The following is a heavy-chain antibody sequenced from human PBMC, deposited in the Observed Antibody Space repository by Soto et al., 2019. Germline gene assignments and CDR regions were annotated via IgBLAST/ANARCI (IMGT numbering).Heavy chain of an antibody. D-gene: IGHD6-6*01. CDR2: IYSGGST. Sequence: GGSLRLSCAASGFTVSSNYMSWVRQAPGKGLEWVSVIYSGGSTYYADSVKGRFTISRDNSKNTLYLQMNSLRAEDTAVYYCARDSSLSSSSSRPRSHYYYYYYMDVWGKGTTVTVSS. J-gene: IGHJ6*03. CDR3: ARDSSLSSSSSRPRSHYYYYYYMDV. CDR1: GFTVSSNY. V-gene: IGHV3-66*01.